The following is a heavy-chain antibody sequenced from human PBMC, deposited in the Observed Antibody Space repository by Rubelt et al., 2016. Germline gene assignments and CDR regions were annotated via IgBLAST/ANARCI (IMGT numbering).Heavy chain of an antibody. D-gene: IGHD3-22*01. V-gene: IGHV3-48*03. CDR3: ARVDSSGYYI. Sequence: GSGLGWVSYISSSGSTIYYADSVKGRFTISRDNAKNSLYLQMNSLRAEDTAVYYCARVDSSGYYIWGQGTMVTVSS. CDR2: ISSSGSTI. J-gene: IGHJ3*02.